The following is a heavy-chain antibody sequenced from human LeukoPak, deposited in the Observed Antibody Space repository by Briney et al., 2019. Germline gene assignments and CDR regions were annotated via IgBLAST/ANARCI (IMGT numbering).Heavy chain of an antibody. V-gene: IGHV1-18*01. Sequence: GASVKVSCKASGYTFTNYGINWVRQAPGQGLEWMGWISGYNGDINYAQRPQGRVTMTTDTSTSTAYMELRSLSSDDTAVYYCARVLSREGYFDYWGQGTLVTVSS. J-gene: IGHJ4*02. CDR3: ARVLSREGYFDY. D-gene: IGHD5-24*01. CDR1: GYTFTNYG. CDR2: ISGYNGDI.